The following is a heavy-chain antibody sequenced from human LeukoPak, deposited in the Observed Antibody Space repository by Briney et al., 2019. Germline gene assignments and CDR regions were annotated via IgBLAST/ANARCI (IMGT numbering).Heavy chain of an antibody. D-gene: IGHD1-26*01. Sequence: SETLSLTCAVYGGSFSGYYWSWIRQPPGKGLEWIGEINHSGSTNYNPSLKSRVTISVDTSKNQFSLKLSSVTAADTAVYYCARTPRKSGSYCFDYWGQGTLVTVSS. CDR1: GGSFSGYY. J-gene: IGHJ4*02. V-gene: IGHV4-34*01. CDR3: ARTPRKSGSYCFDY. CDR2: INHSGST.